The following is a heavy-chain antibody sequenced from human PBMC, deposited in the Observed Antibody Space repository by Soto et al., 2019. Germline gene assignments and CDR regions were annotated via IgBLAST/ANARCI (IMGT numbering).Heavy chain of an antibody. D-gene: IGHD6-19*01. V-gene: IGHV3-30-3*01. CDR1: GFTFSSYN. CDR3: ARTTAVSGTPEFDY. Sequence: QVQLVESGGGVVQPGRSLSLSCAASGFTFSSYNMHWVRQAPGKGLEWVTVISYDDGSNKSYADSVKGRFTISRDNSKNTLYLQMNSLRAEDTAVYYCARTTAVSGTPEFDYWGQGTLVTVSS. CDR2: ISYDDGSNK. J-gene: IGHJ4*02.